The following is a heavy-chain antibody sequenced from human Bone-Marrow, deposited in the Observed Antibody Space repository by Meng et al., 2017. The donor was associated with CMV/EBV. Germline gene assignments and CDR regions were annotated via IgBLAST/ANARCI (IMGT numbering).Heavy chain of an antibody. CDR1: GGSISSYY. J-gene: IGHJ5*02. D-gene: IGHD3-3*01. CDR2: IYYSGST. Sequence: SETLSLTCTVSGGSISSYYWSWIQQPPGKGLEWIGYIYYSGSTNYNPSLKSRVTISVDTSKNQFSLKLSSVTAADTAVYYCARRPHQGVVMPQFDPWGQGTRVTVSS. V-gene: IGHV4-59*01. CDR3: ARRPHQGVVMPQFDP.